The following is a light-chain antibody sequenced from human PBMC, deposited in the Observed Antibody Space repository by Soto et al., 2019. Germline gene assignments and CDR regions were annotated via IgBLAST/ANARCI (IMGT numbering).Light chain of an antibody. J-gene: IGKJ1*01. CDR2: KAS. V-gene: IGKV1-5*03. Sequence: DIQMTQSPSTLSGSVGDRVTITCRASQTISSGLAWYQQKPGKAPKLLIYKASTLKSGVPARFSGSGSGTEFTLTISSLQYDDFGTYYCQQYDSYSSKTFGQGTKVDI. CDR1: QTISSG. CDR3: QQYDSYSSKT.